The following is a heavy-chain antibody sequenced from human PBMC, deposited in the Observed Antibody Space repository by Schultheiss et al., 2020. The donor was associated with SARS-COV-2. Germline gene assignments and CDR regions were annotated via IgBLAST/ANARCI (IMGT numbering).Heavy chain of an antibody. CDR1: GYTFTRYG. J-gene: IGHJ4*02. Sequence: GESLKISCKASGYTFTRYGISWVRQAPGQGLEWMGWISAYNGNTNYAQKLQGRVTMTTDTSTSTAYMELRSLRAEDTAVYYCARSHPFITGEYDFWSGYFADSENYFDYWGQGTLVTVSS. D-gene: IGHD3-3*01. V-gene: IGHV1-18*01. CDR3: ARSHPFITGEYDFWSGYFADSENYFDY. CDR2: ISAYNGNT.